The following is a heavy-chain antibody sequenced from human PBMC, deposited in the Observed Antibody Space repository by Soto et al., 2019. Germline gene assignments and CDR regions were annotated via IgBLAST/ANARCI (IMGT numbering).Heavy chain of an antibody. D-gene: IGHD4-17*01. CDR2: IIPIFGTA. CDR1: GGTFSSYA. Sequence: EASVKVSCKASGGTFSSYAISWVRQAPGQGLEWMGGIIPIFGTANYAQKFQGSVTITADESTSTAYMELSSLRSEDTAVYYCASVDYGDYFYFDYWGQGTLVTVSS. CDR3: ASVDYGDYFYFDY. V-gene: IGHV1-69*13. J-gene: IGHJ4*02.